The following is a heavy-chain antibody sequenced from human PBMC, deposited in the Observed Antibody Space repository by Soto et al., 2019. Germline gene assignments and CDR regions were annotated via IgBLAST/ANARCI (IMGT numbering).Heavy chain of an antibody. CDR2: ISGSGGNT. D-gene: IGHD6-6*01. CDR3: AKDLSRSSHYYYYYMDV. V-gene: IGHV3-23*01. Sequence: GGSLRLSCAASGFTFSNYAMNWVRQAPGKGLESVSGISGSGGNTYYADSVKGRFTISRDNSKNTLYLQMNSLRAEDTAIYYCAKDLSRSSHYYYYYMDVWGKGTTVTVSS. J-gene: IGHJ6*03. CDR1: GFTFSNYA.